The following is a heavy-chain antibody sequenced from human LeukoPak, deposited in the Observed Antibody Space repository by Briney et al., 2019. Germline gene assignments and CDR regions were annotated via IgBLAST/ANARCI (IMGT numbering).Heavy chain of an antibody. CDR3: TRRYSGSYPHAFDI. CDR1: GFTFSGSA. J-gene: IGHJ3*02. V-gene: IGHV3-73*01. D-gene: IGHD1-26*01. Sequence: GGSLKLSCAASGFTFSGSAMHWVRQASGEGLEWVVRIRSKANSYATAYAASVKGRFTISRDDSKNTAYLQMNSLKTEDTAVYYCTRRYSGSYPHAFDIWGQGTMVTVSS. CDR2: IRSKANSYAT.